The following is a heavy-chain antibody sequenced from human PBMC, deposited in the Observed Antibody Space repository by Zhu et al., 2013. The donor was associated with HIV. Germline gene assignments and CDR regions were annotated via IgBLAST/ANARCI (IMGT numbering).Heavy chain of an antibody. CDR1: GYTFTSYG. J-gene: IGHJ6*02. Sequence: QVQLVQSGAEVKKPGSSVKVSCKASGYTFTSYGISWVRQAPGQGLEWMGWISAYNGNTNYAQKLQGRVTMTTDTSTSTAYMELRSLRSDDTAVYYCARGYDIVASNPSRPLSYYYGMDVWGQGTTGHRLL. V-gene: IGHV1-18*04. CDR2: ISAYNGNT. D-gene: IGHD2-21*01. CDR3: ARGYDIVASNPSRPLSYYYGMDV.